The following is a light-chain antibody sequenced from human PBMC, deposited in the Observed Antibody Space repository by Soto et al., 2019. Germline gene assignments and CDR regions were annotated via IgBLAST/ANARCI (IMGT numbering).Light chain of an antibody. CDR1: SSDVGAYNY. CDR3: SSYTSSHTLV. CDR2: EVS. V-gene: IGLV2-14*01. Sequence: QSALTQPASVSGSPGQSITISCTGTSSDVGAYNYVSWYQQHPGKAPKLMIFEVSDRHSGVSNRFSGSKSGNTASLTISGLQAEDEADYYWSSYTSSHTLVFGGGTKVTVL. J-gene: IGLJ2*01.